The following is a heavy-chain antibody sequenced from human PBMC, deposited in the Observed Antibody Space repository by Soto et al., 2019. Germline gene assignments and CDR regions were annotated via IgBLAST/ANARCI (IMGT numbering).Heavy chain of an antibody. Sequence: ASVKVSCKASGYTFTGYYMHWVRQAPGQGLEWMGWINPNSGGTNYAQKFQGWVTMTRDTSISTAYMELSRLRSDDTAVYYCARDSSGWSHYYYYGMDVWGQGTTVTVSS. J-gene: IGHJ6*02. CDR1: GYTFTGYY. V-gene: IGHV1-2*04. D-gene: IGHD6-19*01. CDR3: ARDSSGWSHYYYYGMDV. CDR2: INPNSGGT.